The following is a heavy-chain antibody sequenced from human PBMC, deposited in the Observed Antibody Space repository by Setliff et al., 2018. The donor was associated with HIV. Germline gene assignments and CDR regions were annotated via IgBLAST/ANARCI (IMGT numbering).Heavy chain of an antibody. Sequence: SETLSLTCTVSGGSINNYYWSWIRQPPGKGLEWIGNIYYSGSTYYNPSLKSRVTISVDTSKNQFSLKLSSVTAADTAVYYCARVKYYYDSSGYYGSYYYYMDVWGKGTTVTVSS. CDR2: IYYSGST. CDR3: ARVKYYYDSSGYYGSYYYYMDV. CDR1: GGSINNYY. D-gene: IGHD3-22*01. J-gene: IGHJ6*03. V-gene: IGHV4-59*12.